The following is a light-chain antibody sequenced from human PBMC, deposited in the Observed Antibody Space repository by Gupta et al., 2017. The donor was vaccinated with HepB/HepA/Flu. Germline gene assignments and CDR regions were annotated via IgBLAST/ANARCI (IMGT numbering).Light chain of an antibody. CDR1: NSNIGTDH. Sequence: QSVLTQPPSVSGAPGQKVTISCTGSNSNIGTDHVSWYQQLPGTAPKLLIYNNNKRPSGIPDRFSGSKSGTSATLGITGLQTGDEAVYYCAAKDVSLGAGVFGTGTKVTVL. J-gene: IGLJ1*01. CDR2: NNN. CDR3: AAKDVSLGAGV. V-gene: IGLV1-51*01.